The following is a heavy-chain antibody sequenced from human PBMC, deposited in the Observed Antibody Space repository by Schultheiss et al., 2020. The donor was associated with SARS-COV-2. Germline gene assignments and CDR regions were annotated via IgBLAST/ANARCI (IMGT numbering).Heavy chain of an antibody. J-gene: IGHJ5*02. D-gene: IGHD6-13*01. CDR2: IYYSGST. V-gene: IGHV4-61*08. CDR3: ARAGHQYSSRCWFDP. Sequence: SETLSLTCAVSGGSISSGGYSWSWIRQPPGKGLEWIGYIYYSGSTNYNPSLKSRVTISVDTSKNQFSLKLSSVTAADTAVYYCARAGHQYSSRCWFDPWGQGTLVTVSS. CDR1: GGSISSGGYS.